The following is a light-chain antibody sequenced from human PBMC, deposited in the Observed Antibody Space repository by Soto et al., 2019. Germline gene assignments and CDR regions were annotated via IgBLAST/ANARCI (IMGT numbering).Light chain of an antibody. V-gene: IGKV3-20*01. CDR1: QSVSSSY. J-gene: IGKJ2*01. Sequence: EIVLTQSPGTLSLSPGDRATLSCRASQSVSSSYLAWYQQKPGQAPRLLIYGASSRATGIPDRFSGSWSGTDFTLTISRLEPEDFEVYYCQQYGSSYTFGQGTKLEIK. CDR2: GAS. CDR3: QQYGSSYT.